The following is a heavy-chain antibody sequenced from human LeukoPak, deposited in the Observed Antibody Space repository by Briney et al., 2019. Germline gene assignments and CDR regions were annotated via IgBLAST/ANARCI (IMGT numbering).Heavy chain of an antibody. V-gene: IGHV1-24*01. D-gene: IGHD2-2*02. CDR2: FDPENGET. CDR1: GSTLIELS. J-gene: IGHJ1*01. Sequence: ASVKVSCKVSGSTLIELSMLWVRQAPGKGLEWMGGFDPENGETFYAQKFQGRVTITADESTSTAYMELSSLRSEDTAVYYCASWLYCSSTSCYTSSEYFQHWGQGTLVTVSS. CDR3: ASWLYCSSTSCYTSSEYFQH.